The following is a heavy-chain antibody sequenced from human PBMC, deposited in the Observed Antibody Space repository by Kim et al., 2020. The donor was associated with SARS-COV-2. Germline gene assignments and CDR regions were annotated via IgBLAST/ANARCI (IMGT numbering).Heavy chain of an antibody. CDR3: ARGYCSGGSCYEPDY. J-gene: IGHJ4*02. Sequence: GGSLRLSCAASGFTFSSYGMHWVRQAPGKGLEWVAVISYDGSNKYYADSVKGRFTISRDNSKNTLYLQMNSLRAEDTAVYYCARGYCSGGSCYEPDYWGQGTLVTVSS. V-gene: IGHV3-33*05. D-gene: IGHD2-15*01. CDR2: ISYDGSNK. CDR1: GFTFSSYG.